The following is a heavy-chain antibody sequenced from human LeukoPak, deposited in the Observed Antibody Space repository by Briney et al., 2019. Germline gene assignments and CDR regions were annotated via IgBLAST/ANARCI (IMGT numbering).Heavy chain of an antibody. CDR2: LYSGETT. V-gene: IGHV3-66*01. D-gene: IGHD3-10*01. J-gene: IGHJ4*02. Sequence: GGSLRLSCAVSGFTVSTNFMSWVRQAPGKGLEWVSVLYSGETTSYVDSVKGRFTISRDNSKNTLYLQMNSLRVEDTAVYYCTRDRSSMARGNYFDYWGQGTLVTVSS. CDR3: TRDRSSMARGNYFDY. CDR1: GFTVSTNF.